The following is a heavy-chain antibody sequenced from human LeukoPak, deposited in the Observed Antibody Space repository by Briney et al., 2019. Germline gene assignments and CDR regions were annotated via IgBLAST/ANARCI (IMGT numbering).Heavy chain of an antibody. CDR1: GGSFSGYY. Sequence: SEILSLTCAVYGGSFSGYYWSWIRQPPGKGLEWIGEINHSGSTNYNPSLKSRVTISVDTSKNQFSLKLSSVTAADTAVYYCARKTRGGDCYFPFGDNWFDPWGQGTLVTVSS. CDR2: INHSGST. D-gene: IGHD2-21*02. CDR3: ARKTRGGDCYFPFGDNWFDP. V-gene: IGHV4-34*01. J-gene: IGHJ5*02.